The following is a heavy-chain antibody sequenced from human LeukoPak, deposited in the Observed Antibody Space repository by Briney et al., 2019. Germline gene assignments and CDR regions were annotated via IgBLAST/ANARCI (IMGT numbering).Heavy chain of an antibody. J-gene: IGHJ6*03. CDR2: INTDGSST. CDR1: GFTFSSYW. Sequence: GGSLRLSCAASGFTFSSYWMHWVRQAPGKGLVWVSRINTDGSSTSYADSVKGRFTISRDNAKNTLYLQMNSLRAEDTAVYYCARGVVPAALRFLEWAYYYMDVWGKGTTVTVSS. CDR3: ARGVVPAALRFLEWAYYYMDV. V-gene: IGHV3-74*01. D-gene: IGHD3-3*01.